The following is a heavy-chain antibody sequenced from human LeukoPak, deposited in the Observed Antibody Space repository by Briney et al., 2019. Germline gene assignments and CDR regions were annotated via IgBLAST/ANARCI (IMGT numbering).Heavy chain of an antibody. CDR3: AGCGGDCYSPDS. CDR1: GFTFSSYW. J-gene: IGHJ4*02. V-gene: IGHV3-74*01. D-gene: IGHD2-21*01. Sequence: GGSLRLSCAASGFTFSSYWMHWVRQAPGEGLVWVSRISTDGTSTSYADSVKGRFTISRDNAKNTLYLQMNSLRAEDTAVYYCAGCGGDCYSPDSWGQGALVTVSS. CDR2: ISTDGTST.